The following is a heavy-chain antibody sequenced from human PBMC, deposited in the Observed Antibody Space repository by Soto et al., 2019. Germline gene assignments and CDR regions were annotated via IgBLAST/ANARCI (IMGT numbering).Heavy chain of an antibody. CDR1: GGSISSSSYY. CDR2: IYYSGST. V-gene: IGHV4-39*01. CDR3: ASFFVLVGAQLWFPGDY. J-gene: IGHJ4*02. D-gene: IGHD5-18*01. Sequence: SETLSLTCTVSGGSISSSSYYWGWIRQPPGKGLEWIGSIYYSGSTYYNPSLKSRVTISVDTSKNQFSLKLSSVTAADTAVYYCASFFVLVGAQLWFPGDYWGQGTLVPVPS.